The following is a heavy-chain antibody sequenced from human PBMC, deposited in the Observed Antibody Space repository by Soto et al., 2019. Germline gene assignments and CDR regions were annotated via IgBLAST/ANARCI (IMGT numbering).Heavy chain of an antibody. CDR2: IFVDSTTI. V-gene: IGHV3-48*04. Sequence: GGSLRLSCVASGFTFSSYSMVWVRQAPGKGLEWVSYIFVDSTTIYYADSVKGRFTVSRDNAQNSLFLQMNSLRAEDTAVYYYARRYDILTGYSRYWYFDFWGRGTLVTVSS. CDR3: ARRYDILTGYSRYWYFDF. J-gene: IGHJ2*01. CDR1: GFTFSSYS. D-gene: IGHD3-9*01.